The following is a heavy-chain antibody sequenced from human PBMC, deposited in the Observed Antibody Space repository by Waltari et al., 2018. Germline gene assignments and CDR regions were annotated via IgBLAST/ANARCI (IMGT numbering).Heavy chain of an antibody. CDR1: GFTFTNYG. Sequence: QVQLVESGGGVVQPGGSLRLSCITYGFTFTNYGKHWVRQTPGKGLELVAFISYDGSTKEYADSVKGRFTISRDTSKNTVFLQMSSLRAEDTAVYYCAKDSAFRYNLYANYYFEFWGQGTLVTVSS. V-gene: IGHV3-30*18. CDR2: ISYDGSTK. D-gene: IGHD1-20*01. CDR3: AKDSAFRYNLYANYYFEF. J-gene: IGHJ4*02.